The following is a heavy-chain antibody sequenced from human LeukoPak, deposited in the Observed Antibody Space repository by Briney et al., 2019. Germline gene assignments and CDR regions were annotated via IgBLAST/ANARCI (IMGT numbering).Heavy chain of an antibody. CDR1: GGSIGSGGYY. CDR3: ARDLSCSGGSCYYGMDV. V-gene: IGHV4-31*03. CDR2: IYYSGST. J-gene: IGHJ6*02. D-gene: IGHD2-15*01. Sequence: SQTLSLTCTVSGGSIGSGGYYWSWIRQHPGKGLEWIGYIYYSGSTYYNPSLKSRVTISVDTSKNQFSLKLSSVTAADTAVYYCARDLSCSGGSCYYGMDVWGQGTTVTVSS.